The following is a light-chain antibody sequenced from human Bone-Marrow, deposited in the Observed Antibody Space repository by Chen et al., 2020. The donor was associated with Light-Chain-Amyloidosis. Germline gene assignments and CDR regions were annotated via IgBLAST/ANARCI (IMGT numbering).Light chain of an antibody. Sequence: EIVLTQSPGTLSLSPGEGANLSCRASQTISSNYLTWYQQKFGQAPRLLIYGSSSRATGIPDKLTGSGSGKDVTLTINRLEPEDCAMYYGQQYGTSPLTFGGGTKVEIK. V-gene: IGKV3-20*01. CDR1: QTISSNY. CDR2: GSS. J-gene: IGKJ4*01. CDR3: QQYGTSPLT.